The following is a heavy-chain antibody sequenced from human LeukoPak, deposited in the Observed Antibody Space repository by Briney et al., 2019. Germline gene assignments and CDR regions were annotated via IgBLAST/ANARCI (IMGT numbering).Heavy chain of an antibody. CDR1: GYTFTGYY. J-gene: IGHJ5*02. CDR3: ARVVFSSSSRMDWFDP. D-gene: IGHD6-6*01. Sequence: ASVKVSCKASGYTFTGYYMHWVRQAPGQGLEWMGWINPNSGGTNYAQKFQGRVTMTRDTSISTAYMELSRLRSDDTAVYYCARVVFSSSSRMDWFDPWGQGTLVTVSS. V-gene: IGHV1-2*02. CDR2: INPNSGGT.